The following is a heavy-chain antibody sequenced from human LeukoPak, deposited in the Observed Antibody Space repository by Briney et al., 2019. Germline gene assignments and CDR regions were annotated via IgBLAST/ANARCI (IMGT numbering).Heavy chain of an antibody. Sequence: GGSLRLSCAASGFTVSSNYMSWVRQAPGKGLEWVSGIYGGGSTFYADSVKGRFTISRDNSKNTLYLQMNSLRAEDTAVYYCARTGLGCSSTSCQIYYFDYWGQGTLVTVSS. J-gene: IGHJ4*02. CDR3: ARTGLGCSSTSCQIYYFDY. V-gene: IGHV3-66*02. CDR1: GFTVSSNY. CDR2: IYGGGST. D-gene: IGHD2-2*01.